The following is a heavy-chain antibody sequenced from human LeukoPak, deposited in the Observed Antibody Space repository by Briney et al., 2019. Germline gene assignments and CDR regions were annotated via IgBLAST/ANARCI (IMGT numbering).Heavy chain of an antibody. Sequence: PGESLKISCKGSGYSFTSYWITWVRQMPGKGLEWMGRIDPSDSYTNYSPSFQGHVTISVDKSISTAYLQWSSLKASDTAMYYCASRDRYSWYSFDYWGQGTLVTVSS. D-gene: IGHD6-13*01. CDR2: IDPSDSYT. CDR3: ASRDRYSWYSFDY. CDR1: GYSFTSYW. V-gene: IGHV5-10-1*01. J-gene: IGHJ4*02.